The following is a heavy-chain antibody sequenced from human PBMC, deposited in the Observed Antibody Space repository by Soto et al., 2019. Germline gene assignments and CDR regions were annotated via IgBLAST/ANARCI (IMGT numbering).Heavy chain of an antibody. CDR1: GSSISSNY. CDR2: IYNSGST. Sequence: SETLSLTCTVSGSSISSNYWSWIRQPPGKGLEWIGYIYNSGSTSYNPSLKSRVTISADTSKNQFSLKLSSVTAADTAVYYCAQSTGWPGFDFWGQGTLVTVS. D-gene: IGHD6-19*01. V-gene: IGHV4-59*01. CDR3: AQSTGWPGFDF. J-gene: IGHJ4*02.